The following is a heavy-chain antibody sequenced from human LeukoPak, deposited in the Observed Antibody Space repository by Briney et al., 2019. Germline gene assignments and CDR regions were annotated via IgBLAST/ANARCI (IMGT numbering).Heavy chain of an antibody. CDR2: IYSGGST. V-gene: IGHV3-53*01. D-gene: IGHD3-22*01. J-gene: IGHJ4*02. Sequence: GGSLRLSCAASGFTVSSNYMSWVRPAPGKGLEWVSVIYSGGSTYYADSVKGRFTISRDNSKNTLYLQMNSLRAEDTAVYYCARGRNYYDSSGYYYLYYWGQGTLVTVSS. CDR1: GFTVSSNY. CDR3: ARGRNYYDSSGYYYLYY.